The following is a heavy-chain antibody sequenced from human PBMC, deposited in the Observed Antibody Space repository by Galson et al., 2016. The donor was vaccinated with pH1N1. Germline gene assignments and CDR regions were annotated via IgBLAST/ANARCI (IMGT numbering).Heavy chain of an antibody. CDR1: GYTFASYA. D-gene: IGHD3-3*01. V-gene: IGHV1-69*04. CDR3: ATFNRFTHSDAFDI. Sequence: SVKVSCKASGYTFASYAINWVRQAPGQGLEWMGRIVPITGVTNYAQKFQDRVTITADASASTAYMELSSLRSEDTGVYYCATFNRFTHSDAFDIWGQGTMVTVSS. J-gene: IGHJ3*02. CDR2: IVPITGVT.